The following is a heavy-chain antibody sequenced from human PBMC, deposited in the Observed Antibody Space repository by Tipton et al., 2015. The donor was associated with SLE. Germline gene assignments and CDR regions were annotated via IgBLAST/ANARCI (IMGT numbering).Heavy chain of an antibody. V-gene: IGHV3-53*05. J-gene: IGHJ5*02. D-gene: IGHD2-8*02. Sequence: GSLRLSCVASRFTVSSNYMSWVRQAPGKGLEWVSVIYSGGSTYYADSVKGRFTISRDNSKNTLYLQMNSLRAEDTAVYYCARQSYPGLVVYAHNWFDPWGQGTLVTVSS. CDR3: ARQSYPGLVVYAHNWFDP. CDR1: RFTVSSNY. CDR2: IYSGGST.